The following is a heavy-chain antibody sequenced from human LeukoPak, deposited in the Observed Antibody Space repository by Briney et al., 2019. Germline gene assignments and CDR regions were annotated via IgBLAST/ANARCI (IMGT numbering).Heavy chain of an antibody. CDR1: GFTFSSYR. D-gene: IGHD2-2*01. CDR2: ISSSSSYI. J-gene: IGHJ6*02. Sequence: PGGSLRLSCAASGFTFSSYRMNWVRQAPGKGLEWVSSISSSSSYIYYADSVKGRFTISRDNAKNSLYLQMNSLRAEDTAVYYCARDNNVRLYCSSTSCYRYYYYGMDVWGQGTTVTVPS. V-gene: IGHV3-21*01. CDR3: ARDNNVRLYCSSTSCYRYYYYGMDV.